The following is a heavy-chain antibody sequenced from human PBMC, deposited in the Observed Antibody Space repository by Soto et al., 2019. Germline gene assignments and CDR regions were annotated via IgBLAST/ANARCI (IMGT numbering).Heavy chain of an antibody. CDR1: GFTFSSYG. J-gene: IGHJ4*02. D-gene: IGHD3-10*01. V-gene: IGHV3-33*01. CDR2: IWDDGSNK. Sequence: QVQLVESGVGVVQPGRSLRLSCAASGFTFSSYGMHCVRQAPGKWLEWVAVIWDDGSNKYYADSVKGRFTISRDNSKNTLYLQMNSLRAEDTAVYYCATTGGSYSPHVDYWGQGPLVTVSS. CDR3: ATTGGSYSPHVDY.